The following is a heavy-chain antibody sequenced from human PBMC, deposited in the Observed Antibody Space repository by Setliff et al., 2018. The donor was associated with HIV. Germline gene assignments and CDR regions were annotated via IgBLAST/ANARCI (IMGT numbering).Heavy chain of an antibody. D-gene: IGHD6-19*01. Sequence: ASVKVSCKVSGGTFTRNCISWVRQAPGQGLEWMGWVSNKGDTNYVQKLQDRLTITTDTSTSTAYLELRDLRSEDTAVYYCARDPRYSSVWFRNGGVDYWGQGTLVTVSS. CDR3: ARDPRYSSVWFRNGGVDY. V-gene: IGHV1-18*01. CDR2: VSNKGDT. CDR1: GGTFTRNC. J-gene: IGHJ4*02.